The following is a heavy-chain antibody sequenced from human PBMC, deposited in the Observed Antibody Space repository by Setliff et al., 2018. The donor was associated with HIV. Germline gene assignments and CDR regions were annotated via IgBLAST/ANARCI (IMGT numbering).Heavy chain of an antibody. CDR3: ATLDQDFHSSAFDTFDI. V-gene: IGHV1-69*13. D-gene: IGHD3-22*01. CDR2: IIPIFGTA. Sequence: SVKVSCKASGSTFSSYGFAWVRQAPGQGLEWMGGIIPIFGTANYAQMFQGRVTITADESTTTAYMDLSRLRSDDTAVYYCATLDQDFHSSAFDTFDIWGQGTMVTVSS. CDR1: GSTFSSYG. J-gene: IGHJ3*02.